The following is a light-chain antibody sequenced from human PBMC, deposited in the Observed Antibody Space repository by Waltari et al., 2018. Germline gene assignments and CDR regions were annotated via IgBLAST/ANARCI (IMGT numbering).Light chain of an antibody. V-gene: IGLV2-14*03. Sequence: QSALTQPASVSGSPGQSITISCSGLGSAAGASESVSWHQHPPDKAPQVIIYDVTHRPSGVSDRFSASKSANTASLTISRLQPEDEADYYCSSQTLDGLVLFGGGTRLTVL. CDR3: SSQTLDGLVL. CDR2: DVT. CDR1: GSAAGASES. J-gene: IGLJ2*01.